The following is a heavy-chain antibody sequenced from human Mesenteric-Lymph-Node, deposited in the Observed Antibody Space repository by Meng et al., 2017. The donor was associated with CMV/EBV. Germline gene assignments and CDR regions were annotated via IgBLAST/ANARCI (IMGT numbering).Heavy chain of an antibody. CDR1: GFTFSTYS. J-gene: IGHJ6*02. D-gene: IGHD3-3*02. Sequence: GGSLRLSCAASGFTFSTYSMNWVRQAPGKGLEWVSSISSSSSYIYYADSVKGRFTISRDNAKNSLYLQMNSLRAEDTAVYYCAKDLHIFGLYYYGMDVWGQGTTVTVSS. CDR2: ISSSSSYI. CDR3: AKDLHIFGLYYYGMDV. V-gene: IGHV3-21*04.